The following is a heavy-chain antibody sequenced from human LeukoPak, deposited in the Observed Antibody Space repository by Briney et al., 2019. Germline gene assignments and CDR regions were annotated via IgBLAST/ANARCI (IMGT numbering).Heavy chain of an antibody. CDR2: INHSGST. Sequence: SETLSLTCAVYGGSFSGYYWSWIRQPPGKGLEWIGEINHSGSTNYNPSLKSRVTISVDTSKNQFSLKLSSVTAADTAVYYCASDYSDYNFDYWGQGTLVTVSS. CDR3: ASDYSDYNFDY. V-gene: IGHV4-34*01. J-gene: IGHJ4*02. D-gene: IGHD4-11*01. CDR1: GGSFSGYY.